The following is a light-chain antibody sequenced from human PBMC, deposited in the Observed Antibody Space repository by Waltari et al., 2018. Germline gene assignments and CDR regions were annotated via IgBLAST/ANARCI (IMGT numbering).Light chain of an antibody. V-gene: IGKV1-9*01. CDR1: QGISSH. CDR2: AAS. Sequence: CRASQGISSHLAWFQQRPVKAPKLLIYAASTLQSAVPSRFSGSGSGTDFTLTISSLQPEDVATYYCQHLNSYPLTFGGGTKVEI. J-gene: IGKJ4*01. CDR3: QHLNSYPLT.